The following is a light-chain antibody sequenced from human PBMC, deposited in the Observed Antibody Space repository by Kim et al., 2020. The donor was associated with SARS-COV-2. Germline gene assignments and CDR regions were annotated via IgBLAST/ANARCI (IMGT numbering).Light chain of an antibody. CDR2: AAS. CDR3: QQADSFPPWT. J-gene: IGKJ1*01. Sequence: SIGDRVIITCRASQGIRNSLAWYQQKPGKAPQLLIYAASTLQSGVPSRFSGSGSGTDFTLTITNIQPDDFGMYYCQQADSFPPWTFGQGTNVDIK. V-gene: IGKV1-12*01. CDR1: QGIRNS.